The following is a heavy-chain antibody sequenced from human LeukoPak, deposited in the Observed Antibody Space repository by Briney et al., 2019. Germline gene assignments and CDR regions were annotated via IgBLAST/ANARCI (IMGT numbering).Heavy chain of an antibody. J-gene: IGHJ4*02. V-gene: IGHV1-46*01. CDR2: IDPSGPSV. CDR1: GGTFSSYK. D-gene: IGHD5-12*01. CDR3: ARATSPIAYDWNS. Sequence: GASAKVSCKASGGTFSSYKIHWLRQAPGQGLQWMGIIDPSGPSVTYAQIFKGRLIVTRDTSTSTVYMQLSSLRSEDSAMYYCARATSPIAYDWNSWGQGTLVTVSS.